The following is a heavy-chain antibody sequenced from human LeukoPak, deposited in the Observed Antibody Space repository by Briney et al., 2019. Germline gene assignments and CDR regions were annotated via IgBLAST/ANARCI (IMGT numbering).Heavy chain of an antibody. V-gene: IGHV3-7*01. J-gene: IGHJ4*02. Sequence: HPGGSLRLSCAASGFTFSNYWMSWVRQAPGKGLEWVANIKQDGSEKYYVDSVKGRFTISRDNAKNSLYLQMNSLRAEDTAVYYCAKGTTTTAASFDYWGQGTLVTVSS. CDR1: GFTFSNYW. CDR3: AKGTTTTAASFDY. D-gene: IGHD4-17*01. CDR2: IKQDGSEK.